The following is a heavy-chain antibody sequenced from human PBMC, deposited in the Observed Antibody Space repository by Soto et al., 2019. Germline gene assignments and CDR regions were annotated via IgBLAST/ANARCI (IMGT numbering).Heavy chain of an antibody. CDR3: ARMNGGKFDY. CDR1: GGSISSYC. D-gene: IGHD2-15*01. J-gene: IGHJ4*02. Sequence: SETLSLTFTVSGGSISSYCWSWIRQPPGKGLEWIGYIYYSGSTNYNPSLKSRVTISVDTSKNQFSLKLSSVTAADTAVYYCARMNGGKFDYWRQGTLVTVSS. CDR2: IYYSGST. V-gene: IGHV4-59*01.